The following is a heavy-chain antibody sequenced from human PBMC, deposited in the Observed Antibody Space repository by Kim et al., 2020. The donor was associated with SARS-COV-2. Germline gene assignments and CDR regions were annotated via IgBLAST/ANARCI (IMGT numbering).Heavy chain of an antibody. Sequence: PGDSDTRYSPSFQGKVTISADKSIRTAYLQWSSLKASDTAMYYCARIGDYWGQGTLVTVSS. CDR3: ARIGDY. D-gene: IGHD2-15*01. V-gene: IGHV5-51*01. J-gene: IGHJ4*02. CDR2: PGDSDT.